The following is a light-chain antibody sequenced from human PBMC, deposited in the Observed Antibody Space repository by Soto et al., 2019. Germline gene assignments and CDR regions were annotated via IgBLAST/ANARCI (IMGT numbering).Light chain of an antibody. Sequence: EVVLTQSPGTLSLSPGESATLSCRASQSFSSSYFAWYQQSPGQAPRLLIYGTSTRAPGIPDRFSGSGSGTDFTLTINRLEPEDFAVYYCHQYGSSPGSFGQGTKVEVK. CDR1: QSFSSSY. CDR3: HQYGSSPGS. V-gene: IGKV3-20*01. CDR2: GTS. J-gene: IGKJ1*01.